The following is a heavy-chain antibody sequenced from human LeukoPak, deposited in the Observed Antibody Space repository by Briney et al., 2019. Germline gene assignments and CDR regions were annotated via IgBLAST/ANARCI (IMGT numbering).Heavy chain of an antibody. V-gene: IGHV4-34*01. CDR2: INHSGST. CDR3: ARDYGSGRRYYYMDV. Sequence: SETLSLTCAVYGGSFSNYYWSWIRQPPGKGLEWIGEINHSGSTHYNPSLKSRVIISLDTSKNQFSLRLSSVTAADTAVYYCARDYGSGRRYYYMDVWGKGTTVTVSS. J-gene: IGHJ6*03. D-gene: IGHD3-10*01. CDR1: GGSFSNYY.